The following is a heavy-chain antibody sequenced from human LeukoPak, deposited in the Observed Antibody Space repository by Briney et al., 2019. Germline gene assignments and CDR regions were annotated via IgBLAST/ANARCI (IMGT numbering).Heavy chain of an antibody. Sequence: GGSLRLSCAASGFTFSSYAMHWVRQAPGKGLEWVALTSYDGSNKYYADSVKGRFTISRDNSKNTLYLQMNSLRTEDTAVYYCARARSSGWSCGDYWGQGTLVTVSS. CDR3: ARARSSGWSCGDY. CDR2: TSYDGSNK. V-gene: IGHV3-30*04. CDR1: GFTFSSYA. J-gene: IGHJ4*02. D-gene: IGHD6-19*01.